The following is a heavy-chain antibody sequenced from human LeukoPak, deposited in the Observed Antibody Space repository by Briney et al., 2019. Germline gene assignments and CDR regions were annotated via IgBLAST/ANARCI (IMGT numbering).Heavy chain of an antibody. CDR3: ARVGQQLFTNWYFDL. V-gene: IGHV1-46*01. CDR2: INPSGGST. CDR1: GYTFTSYY. D-gene: IGHD6-13*01. J-gene: IGHJ2*01. Sequence: ASVKVSCKASGYTFTSYYMHWVRQAPGQGLEWMGIINPSGGSTSYAQKFQGRVTMIRDTSTSTVYMELSSLRSEDTAVFYCARVGQQLFTNWYFDLWGRGTLVTVSS.